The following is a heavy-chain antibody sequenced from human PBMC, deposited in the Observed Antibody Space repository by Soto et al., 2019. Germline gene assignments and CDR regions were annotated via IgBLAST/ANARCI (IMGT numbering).Heavy chain of an antibody. V-gene: IGHV4-31*03. D-gene: IGHD3-16*02. CDR3: ARMGLHLGELSRNWFDP. J-gene: IGHJ5*02. CDR2: LYSSGRT. CDR1: GGSINSDEFY. Sequence: QVQLQESGPGLVKPSQTLSLTCSLSGGSINSDEFYWTWIRQSPGKGLEWIGYLYSSGRTHYNPSLKSRINISLDTSNNLVSLRLSSVTAADTAVYYCARMGLHLGELSRNWFDPWGRGTLVTVSS.